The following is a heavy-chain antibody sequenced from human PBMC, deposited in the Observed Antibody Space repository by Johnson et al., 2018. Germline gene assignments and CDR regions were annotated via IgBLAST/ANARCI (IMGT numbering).Heavy chain of an antibody. CDR2: ISYDGNNK. CDR3: AKDTIAGSYYYFYMDV. Sequence: QLLESGGGVVQPGRSLRXSCAASGFIFSSYGMHWVRQAPGKGLEWVAVISYDGNNKYYAYSVKGRFTISRDTSENTLYLQMKSLSAEDTSGYYCAKDTIAGSYYYFYMDVWGKGTTVTVSS. V-gene: IGHV3-30*18. D-gene: IGHD3-10*01. CDR1: GFIFSSYG. J-gene: IGHJ6*03.